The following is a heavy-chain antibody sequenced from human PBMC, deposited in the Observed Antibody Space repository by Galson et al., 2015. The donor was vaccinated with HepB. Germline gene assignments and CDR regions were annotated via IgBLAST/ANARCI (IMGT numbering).Heavy chain of an antibody. Sequence: SLRLSCAASGFTFSSYAMSWVRQAPGKGLEWVSAISGSGGSTYYADSVKGRFTISRDNSKNTLYLQMNSLRAEDTAVYYCAKEGQSITISFGYFDLWGRGTLVTVSS. J-gene: IGHJ2*01. CDR1: GFTFSSYA. V-gene: IGHV3-23*01. D-gene: IGHD3-16*01. CDR3: AKEGQSITISFGYFDL. CDR2: ISGSGGST.